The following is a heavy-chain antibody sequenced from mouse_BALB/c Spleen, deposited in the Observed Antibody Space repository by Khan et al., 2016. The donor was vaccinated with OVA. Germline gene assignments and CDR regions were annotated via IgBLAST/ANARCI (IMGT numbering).Heavy chain of an antibody. V-gene: IGHV1-7*01. CDR1: GYTFINYW. D-gene: IGHD1-1*01. CDR3: ARRDLRWDFDY. CDR2: INPSTGYT. J-gene: IGHJ2*01. Sequence: QVQLQQSGAELAKPGASVKMSCKASGYTFINYWILWVKQRPGQGLEWIGYINPSTGYTEYNQNFKDKATLTADKSSSTAYMQLSSLTSEDSAVYCCARRDLRWDFDYWGQGTTLTVSA.